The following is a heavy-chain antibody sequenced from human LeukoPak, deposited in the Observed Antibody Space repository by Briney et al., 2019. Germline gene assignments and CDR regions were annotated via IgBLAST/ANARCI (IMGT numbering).Heavy chain of an antibody. CDR1: GGSISTYY. V-gene: IGHV4-59*04. D-gene: IGHD5-12*01. CDR3: ASNPSGFSGYVDY. Sequence: SETLSLTCTVSGGSISTYYWSWIRQPPGKGLEWVGNVYYTGRTDYNPSLKSRVTMSVDTSRNQFSLKLSSVTAADTAVYYCASNPSGFSGYVDYWGQGTLVTVSS. CDR2: VYYTGRT. J-gene: IGHJ4*02.